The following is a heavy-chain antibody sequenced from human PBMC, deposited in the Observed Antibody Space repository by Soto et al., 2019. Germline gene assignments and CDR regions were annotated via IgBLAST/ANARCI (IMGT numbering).Heavy chain of an antibody. CDR3: AKRIMATIGHFDS. CDR1: GFTFSSYA. CDR2: ISGIGHST. V-gene: IGHV3-23*01. J-gene: IGHJ4*02. D-gene: IGHD5-12*01. Sequence: PGGSLRLSCAASGFTFSSYAMSWFRQAPGKGLEWVSAISGIGHSTYYADSVEGRFTISRDNSKNTLYLQMNSLRAEDTAVYYCAKRIMATIGHFDSWGQGTLVTVSS.